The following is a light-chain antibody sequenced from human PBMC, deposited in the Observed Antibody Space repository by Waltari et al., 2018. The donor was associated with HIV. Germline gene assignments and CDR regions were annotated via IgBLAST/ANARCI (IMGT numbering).Light chain of an antibody. J-gene: IGLJ2*01. CDR1: SSDVGGYNY. CDR2: VDS. V-gene: IGLV2-14*03. Sequence: QSALTQPASVSGSPGQSITISCTGTSSDVGGYNYVSWYQQHPGKAPKLMIYVDSNRPSVVSKRFSGSKSGNTASLTISGRQAEDEADYYCSSYTSSSTPLVVFGGGTKLTVL. CDR3: SSYTSSSTPLVV.